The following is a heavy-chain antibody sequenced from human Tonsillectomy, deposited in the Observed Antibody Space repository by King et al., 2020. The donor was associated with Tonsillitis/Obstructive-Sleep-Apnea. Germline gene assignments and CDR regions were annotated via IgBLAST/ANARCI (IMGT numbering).Heavy chain of an antibody. CDR3: ARRLHYYDSSGYPYYFDY. V-gene: IGHV5-51*01. J-gene: IGHJ4*02. Sequence: VQLVESGAEVKKPGESLKISCKGSGYSFASYWIGWVRQMPGKGLEWMGIIXPGDSDTRYSPSFQGQVTISADKPITTAYMQWSSLKASDTAMYYCARRLHYYDSSGYPYYFDYWGQGTLVTVSS. D-gene: IGHD3-22*01. CDR2: IXPGDSDT. CDR1: GYSFASYW.